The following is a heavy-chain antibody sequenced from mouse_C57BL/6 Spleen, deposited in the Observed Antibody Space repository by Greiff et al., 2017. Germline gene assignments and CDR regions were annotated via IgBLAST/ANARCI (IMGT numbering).Heavy chain of an antibody. CDR2: IDPETGGT. Sequence: QVQLQQSGAELVRPGASVTLSCKASGYTFTDYEMHWVKQTPVHGLEWIGAIDPETGGTAYNQKFKGKAILTADKSSSTAYMKLRSLTSEDSAVYYCTRGRDAMDYWGQGTSVTVSS. V-gene: IGHV1-15*01. CDR3: TRGRDAMDY. J-gene: IGHJ4*01. CDR1: GYTFTDYE.